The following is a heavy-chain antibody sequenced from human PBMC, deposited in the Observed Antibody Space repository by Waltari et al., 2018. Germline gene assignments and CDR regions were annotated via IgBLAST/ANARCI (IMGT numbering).Heavy chain of an antibody. V-gene: IGHV1-24*01. CDR2: FEPEDGET. Sequence: QVQLVPSGAEVKKPGASVKVSFKVPGYTLTDLSMHSLRQAPGKGLGWMGGFEPEDGETIYAQKFQGRVTMTEDTSTDTAYMELSRLRSEDTAVYYCATGRGITVVTPGYWGQGTLITVSS. CDR1: GYTLTDLS. D-gene: IGHD2-21*02. J-gene: IGHJ4*02. CDR3: ATGRGITVVTPGY.